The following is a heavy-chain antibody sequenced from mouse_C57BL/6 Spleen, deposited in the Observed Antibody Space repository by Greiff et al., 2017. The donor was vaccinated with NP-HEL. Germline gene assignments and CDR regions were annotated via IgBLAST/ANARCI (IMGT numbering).Heavy chain of an antibody. CDR1: GFTFTDYY. D-gene: IGHD1-1*01. V-gene: IGHV7-3*01. CDR3: ARYSDYGLYYFDY. J-gene: IGHJ2*01. Sequence: EVQRVESGGGLVQPGGSLSLSCAASGFTFTDYYMSWVRQPPGKALEWLGFIRNKANGYTTEYSASVKGRFTISRDNSQSILYLQMNALRAEDSATYYCARYSDYGLYYFDYWGQGTTLTVSS. CDR2: IRNKANGYTT.